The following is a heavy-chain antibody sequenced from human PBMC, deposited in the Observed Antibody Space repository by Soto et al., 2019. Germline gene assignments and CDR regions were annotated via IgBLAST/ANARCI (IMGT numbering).Heavy chain of an antibody. CDR1: GFTFNTFG. CDR3: AKSPNFYCSSYHCYKYYFDY. J-gene: IGHJ4*02. D-gene: IGHD2-2*01. CDR2: ISYDGSDK. Sequence: LRLSCAASGFTFNTFGMHWVRRAPGKGLEWVAVISYDGSDKYYSDSVRGRFTISRDNSMNTLYLQMNSLRTEDTAVYYCAKSPNFYCSSYHCYKYYFDYWGQGTLVTVS. V-gene: IGHV3-30*18.